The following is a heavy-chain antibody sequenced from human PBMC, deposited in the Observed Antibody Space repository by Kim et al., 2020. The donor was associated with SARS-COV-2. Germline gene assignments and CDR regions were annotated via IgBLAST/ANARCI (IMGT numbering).Heavy chain of an antibody. CDR3: ARASSFRGIGVDY. Sequence: SETLSLTCTVSGGSISRYHWSWIRQPPGKGLVWIGYIYNGGNADYNPSLKSRVTISLDTSKSQFSLKLSSVPAADTAVYYCARASSFRGIGVDYWGQGTRVTVS. V-gene: IGHV4-59*08. J-gene: IGHJ4*02. D-gene: IGHD3-10*01. CDR1: GGSISRYH. CDR2: IYNGGNA.